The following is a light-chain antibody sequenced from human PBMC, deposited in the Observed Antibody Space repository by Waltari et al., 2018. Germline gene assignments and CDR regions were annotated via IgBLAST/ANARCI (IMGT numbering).Light chain of an antibody. CDR3: MQATHWPHT. Sequence: DVVMTQSPLSLPVTLGQPASISCRSSQGLVFSDGDTYLEWFHQRPGQSPRRLIHKVSNRQSGVPDRFSGSGSGTDFTLKISRVEAEDVGVYYYMQATHWPHTFGQGTKLEIK. J-gene: IGKJ2*01. CDR2: KVS. CDR1: QGLVFSDGDTY. V-gene: IGKV2-30*01.